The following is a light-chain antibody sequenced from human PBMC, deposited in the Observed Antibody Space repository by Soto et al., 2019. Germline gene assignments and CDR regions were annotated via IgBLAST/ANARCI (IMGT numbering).Light chain of an antibody. V-gene: IGLV3-1*01. CDR1: KLGNTY. J-gene: IGLJ2*01. Sequence: SSELTQPPSVSVSPGQTVSITCSGDKLGNTYACWYQQKPGQSPVLVIYQDTKRPSGIPERFSGSNSGNTATLTISGTQAMDEADYYCQAWDSSTAVVFGGGTKLTVL. CDR3: QAWDSSTAVV. CDR2: QDT.